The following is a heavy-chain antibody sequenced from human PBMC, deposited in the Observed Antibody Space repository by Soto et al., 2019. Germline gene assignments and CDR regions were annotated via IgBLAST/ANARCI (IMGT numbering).Heavy chain of an antibody. CDR2: ISGSGGNT. V-gene: IGHV3-23*01. D-gene: IGHD3-10*01. CDR3: AKGSAECYGSGVWGGGHHDAFDI. J-gene: IGHJ3*02. CDR1: GFTFSNYA. Sequence: VQLLESGGGLVQPGGSLRLSCAASGFTFSNYAMSWVRQAPGKGLEWVSAISGSGGNTYYPASVKGRFTISRDNSKKTLLVKMNGLRAEDTAVYYCAKGSAECYGSGVWGGGHHDAFDIWGQGTMVTVSS.